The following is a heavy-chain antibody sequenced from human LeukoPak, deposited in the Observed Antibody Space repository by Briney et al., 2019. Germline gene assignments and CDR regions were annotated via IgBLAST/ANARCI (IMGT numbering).Heavy chain of an antibody. CDR1: GYTFTSYG. CDR3: ATSLTSYYFDISGYFHY. CDR2: ISAYNGYT. J-gene: IGHJ4*02. Sequence: ASAKVSCKAFGYTFTSYGISWVRLAPGQGLEWMGWISAYNGYTNYAQKLQGRVTMTSDTSTSTAYVDLRSLRSGDTAVYYCATSLTSYYFDISGYFHYWGQGTLVTVSS. V-gene: IGHV1-18*01. D-gene: IGHD3-22*01.